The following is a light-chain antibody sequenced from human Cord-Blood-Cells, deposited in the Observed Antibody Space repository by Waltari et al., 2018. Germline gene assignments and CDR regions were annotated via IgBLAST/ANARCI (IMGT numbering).Light chain of an antibody. CDR1: SSDVGGYNY. Sequence: QSALTQPASGSGSPGQPITVPCTGASSDVGGYNYVSWYQQHPGKAPKLMIYEVSKRPSGVSNRFSGSKSGNTASLTISGLQAEDEADYYCSSYTSSSTWVFGGGTKLTVL. CDR3: SSYTSSSTWV. V-gene: IGLV2-14*01. J-gene: IGLJ3*02. CDR2: EVS.